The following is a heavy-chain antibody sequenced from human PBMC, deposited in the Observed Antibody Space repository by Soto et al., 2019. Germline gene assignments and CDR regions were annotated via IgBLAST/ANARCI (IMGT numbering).Heavy chain of an antibody. CDR2: MSPDSAYI. V-gene: IGHV3-21*01. D-gene: IGHD3-16*01. J-gene: IGHJ4*02. CDR1: GFTFTSYS. Sequence: EVQLVESGGGLVKPGGSLRLSCAASGFTFTSYSMNWVRQAPGKGLEWVSSMSPDSAYIYYADSMKGRFTISRDNAKRSLYLQMDSLRAEDTAVYYCARGGTADPFDFWGQGTLVTVSS. CDR3: ARGGTADPFDF.